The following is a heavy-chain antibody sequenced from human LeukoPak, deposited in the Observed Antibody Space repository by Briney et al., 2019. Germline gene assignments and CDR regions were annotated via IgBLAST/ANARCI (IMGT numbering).Heavy chain of an antibody. Sequence: GGSLRLSCTVSGFTFSSYWMHRVRQAPGQGLVWVSRIKGDGISTNYADSVKGRFTISRDIAKNTLYLQMNSLRAEDTGVYYCAKDHYWSIDYWGRGTLVTVSS. CDR3: AKDHYWSIDY. V-gene: IGHV3-74*01. D-gene: IGHD3-3*01. CDR1: GFTFSSYW. CDR2: IKGDGIST. J-gene: IGHJ4*02.